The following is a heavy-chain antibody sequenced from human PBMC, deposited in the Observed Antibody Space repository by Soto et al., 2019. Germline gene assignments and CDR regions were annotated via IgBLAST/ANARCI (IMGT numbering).Heavy chain of an antibody. V-gene: IGHV4-31*11. J-gene: IGHJ4*02. D-gene: IGHD3-22*01. CDR3: ARDDYYEGLGYFDY. CDR2: IYYSGST. Sequence: SETLSLTCAVSGGSISSGGYSWSWIRQPPGKGLEWIGYIYYSGSTYYNPSLKSRVTISVDTSKNQFSLKLSSVTAADTAVYYCARDDYYEGLGYFDYWGQGTLVTVSS. CDR1: GGSISSGGYS.